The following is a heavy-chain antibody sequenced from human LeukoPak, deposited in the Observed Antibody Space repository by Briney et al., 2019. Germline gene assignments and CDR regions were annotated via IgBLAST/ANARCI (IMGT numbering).Heavy chain of an antibody. CDR3: VREGMTTVVSTFDY. CDR2: INPKSGGT. Sequence: SVNVSCEASGYTFTVDYMHCVRQAPGQLREGMGWINPKSGGTNYAQKFQGRVTMNRATSITTAYMELSRLRLADTAVYYCVREGMTTVVSTFDYWGQGPLV. D-gene: IGHD4-23*01. V-gene: IGHV1-2*02. CDR1: GYTFTVDY. J-gene: IGHJ4*02.